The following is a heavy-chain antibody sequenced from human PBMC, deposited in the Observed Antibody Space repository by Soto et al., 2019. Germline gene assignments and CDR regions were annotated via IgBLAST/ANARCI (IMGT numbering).Heavy chain of an antibody. CDR1: GFSFSSYS. Sequence: EVQLLESGGDLIQPGGSLRLSCAASGFSFSSYSMSWVRQAPGKGLEWVSGMSATGGSTYYAGSVKCRFIISRDNSRKTLYLQMNCLRAGATAVYYCAKFWWDTWQEPAFGIWGLGTMGTVSP. J-gene: IGHJ3*02. V-gene: IGHV3-23*01. CDR3: AKFWWDTWQEPAFGI. CDR2: MSATGGST. D-gene: IGHD2-8*02.